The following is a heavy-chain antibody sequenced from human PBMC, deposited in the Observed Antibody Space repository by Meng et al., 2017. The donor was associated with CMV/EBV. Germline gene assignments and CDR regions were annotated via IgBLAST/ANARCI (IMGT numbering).Heavy chain of an antibody. J-gene: IGHJ4*02. V-gene: IGHV3-21*03. D-gene: IGHD3-10*01. CDR1: GFTFSRYS. CDR3: ARESGDLYFDF. Sequence: GGSLRLSCAASGFTFSRYSLNWVRLVPGKGLEWVASITKDSNYIYYAAPVKGRSTISRDNAKNSLFLQMDSLRAEDTAVYHCARESGDLYFDFWGRGTLVTVSS. CDR2: ITKDSNYI.